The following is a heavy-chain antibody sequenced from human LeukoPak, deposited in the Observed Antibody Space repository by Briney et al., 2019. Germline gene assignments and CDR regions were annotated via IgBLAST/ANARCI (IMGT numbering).Heavy chain of an antibody. Sequence: SETLSLTCTVSGGSISSYYWSWIRQPAGKGLEWIGRIYTSGSTNYNPSLKSRVTMSVDTSKNQFSLKLSSVTAADTAVYYCARDLGSSWPNEYYYYYYGMDVWGRGTTVTVSS. CDR3: ARDLGSSWPNEYYYYYYGMDV. J-gene: IGHJ6*02. CDR1: GGSISSYY. V-gene: IGHV4-4*07. CDR2: IYTSGST. D-gene: IGHD6-13*01.